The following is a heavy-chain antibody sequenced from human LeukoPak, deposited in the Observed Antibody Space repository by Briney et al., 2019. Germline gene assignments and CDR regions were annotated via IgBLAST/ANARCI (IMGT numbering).Heavy chain of an antibody. J-gene: IGHJ4*02. Sequence: SETLSLTCTVSGGSISSYYWSWIRQPPGKGLEWIGYIYYSGSTNYNPSLKSRVTITVDTSKNQFSLKLSSVTAADTAVYYCAKDEGYCSSTSCYFDYWGQGILVTVSS. CDR3: AKDEGYCSSTSCYFDY. V-gene: IGHV4-59*01. CDR2: IYYSGST. D-gene: IGHD2-2*01. CDR1: GGSISSYY.